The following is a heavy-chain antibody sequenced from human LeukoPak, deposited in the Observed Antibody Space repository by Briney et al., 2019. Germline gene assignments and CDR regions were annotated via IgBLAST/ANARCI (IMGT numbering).Heavy chain of an antibody. CDR3: ARAGWDIVVVPAAIPVYFDY. CDR2: INPSGST. Sequence: SETLSLTCTVSGDSINSGSYYWTWIRQPAGQGLEWIGRINPSGSTDYNPSLKSRVTISVDTSKNQFSLKLTSVTAADTAVYYCARAGWDIVVVPAAIPVYFDYWGQGTLVTVSS. J-gene: IGHJ4*02. CDR1: GDSINSGSYY. V-gene: IGHV4-61*02. D-gene: IGHD2-2*02.